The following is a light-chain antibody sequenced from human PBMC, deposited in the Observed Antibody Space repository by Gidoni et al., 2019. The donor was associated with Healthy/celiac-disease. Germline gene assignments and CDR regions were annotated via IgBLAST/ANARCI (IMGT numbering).Light chain of an antibody. V-gene: IGLV1-47*01. CDR2: RNN. J-gene: IGLJ2*01. Sequence: QSVLTQPPSASGTPGQRVTISCSGSSSNTGSNYVYWYQQLPGTAPKLLIYRNNQRPSRVPDRFAGSKSGTSASLASSGLRSEDEADYYCAAWDDSLTGPVFGGGTKLTVL. CDR1: SSNTGSNY. CDR3: AAWDDSLTGPV.